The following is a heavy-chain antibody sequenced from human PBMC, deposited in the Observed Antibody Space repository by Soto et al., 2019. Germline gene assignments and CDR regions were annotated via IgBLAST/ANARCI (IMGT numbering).Heavy chain of an antibody. D-gene: IGHD4-17*01. CDR2: ISYDGSNK. Sequence: QVQLVESGGGVVQPGRSLRLSCAASGFTFSSYGMHWVRQAPGKGLEWVAVISYDGSNKYYADSVKGRFTISRDNSKNTLYVQMNSLRAEDTAVYYCAKVSPVDYWGRGTLDTVSS. V-gene: IGHV3-30*18. CDR3: AKVSPVDY. J-gene: IGHJ4*02. CDR1: GFTFSSYG.